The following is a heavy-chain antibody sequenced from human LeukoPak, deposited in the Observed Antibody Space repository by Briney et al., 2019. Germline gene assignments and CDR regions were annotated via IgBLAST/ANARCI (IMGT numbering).Heavy chain of an antibody. CDR1: GFTFTSSA. J-gene: IGHJ4*02. Sequence: GASVNVSCKASGFTFTSSAVQWVRQARGQRLEWIGWIVVGSGNTNYAQKFQERVTITRDMSTSTAYMELSSLRSEDTAVYYCAAPGPYYDSSGYGYWGQGTLVTVSS. V-gene: IGHV1-58*01. CDR3: AAPGPYYDSSGYGY. CDR2: IVVGSGNT. D-gene: IGHD3-22*01.